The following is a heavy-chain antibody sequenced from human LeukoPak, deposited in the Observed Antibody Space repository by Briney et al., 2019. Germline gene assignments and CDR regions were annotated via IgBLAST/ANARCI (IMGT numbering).Heavy chain of an antibody. CDR3: GREASYYGSPYYFDF. V-gene: IGHV3-33*08. CDR1: GFTFSSYA. J-gene: IGHJ4*02. D-gene: IGHD3-10*01. CDR2: IWYDGSKK. Sequence: GGSLRLSCVASGFTFSSYALSWVRQAPGKGLEWVAVIWYDGSKKYYADSVKGRFTISRDNSKNTLYLEMNSLRVEDTAVYYCGREASYYGSPYYFDFWGQGTLVTVSS.